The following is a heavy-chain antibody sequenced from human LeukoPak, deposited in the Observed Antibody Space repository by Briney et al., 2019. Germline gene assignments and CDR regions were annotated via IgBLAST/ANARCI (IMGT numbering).Heavy chain of an antibody. CDR2: INWNGGST. V-gene: IGHV3-20*04. CDR1: GFTFDDYG. CDR3: ARDPPYEIVYGDYWYFDL. Sequence: PGGSLRLSCAASGFTFDDYGMSWVRQAPGKGLEWVSGINWNGGSTGYADSVKGRFTISRDNAKNSLYLQMNSLTAEDTAVYYCARDPPYEIVYGDYWYFDLWGRGTLVTVSS. D-gene: IGHD4-17*01. J-gene: IGHJ2*01.